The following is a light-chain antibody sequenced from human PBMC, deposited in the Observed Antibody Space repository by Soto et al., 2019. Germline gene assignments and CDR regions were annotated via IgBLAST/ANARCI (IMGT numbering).Light chain of an antibody. CDR3: QQYNNWLYT. J-gene: IGKJ2*01. V-gene: IGKV3-15*01. CDR2: GAS. Sequence: EIVMTQSPATLSVSLGERATLSCRASQSVSSNLAWYQQKPGQAPRLLIYGASTRATGIPARFSGSGSGTEFTLTISSLQSEDFAVYYCQQYNNWLYTFGQGTKLEIK. CDR1: QSVSSN.